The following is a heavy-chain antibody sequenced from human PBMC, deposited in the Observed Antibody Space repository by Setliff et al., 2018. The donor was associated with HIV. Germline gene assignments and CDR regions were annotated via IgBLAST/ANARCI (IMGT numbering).Heavy chain of an antibody. CDR1: GYTFSDHN. V-gene: IGHV1-46*01. J-gene: IGHJ3*02. CDR2: INPSGGST. CDR3: ARDKLEETAESLWGPMKNDAFDI. D-gene: IGHD2-21*01. Sequence: ASVKVSCKTSGYTFSDHNIHWVRQAPGQGLEWMGIINPSGGSTTYAQKFQGRVTMTRDTSTDTVYMKLSSLRSDDTAIYYCARDKLEETAESLWGPMKNDAFDIWGPGTLVTVSS.